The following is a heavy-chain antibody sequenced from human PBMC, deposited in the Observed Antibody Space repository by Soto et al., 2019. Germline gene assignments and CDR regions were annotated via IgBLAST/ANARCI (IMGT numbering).Heavy chain of an antibody. D-gene: IGHD3-3*01. J-gene: IGHJ6*02. CDR1: GGTFSTYS. V-gene: IGHV1-69*13. CDR3: AKDILEWLFGSGDYYYYGMDV. CDR2: IIPMLGKT. Sequence: SVKVSCKASGGTFSTYSISWVRQAPGQGLEWMGGIIPMLGKTNYAQKFQGRVTITADESTSTAYMDLSSLRSDDTAVYYCAKDILEWLFGSGDYYYYGMDVWGQGTTVTVSS.